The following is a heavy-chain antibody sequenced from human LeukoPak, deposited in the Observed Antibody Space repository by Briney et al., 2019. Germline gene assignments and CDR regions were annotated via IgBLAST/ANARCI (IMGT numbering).Heavy chain of an antibody. D-gene: IGHD3-3*01. V-gene: IGHV1-8*01. CDR1: GYTFTSYD. J-gene: IGHJ6*02. Sequence: ASVKVSCKASGYTFTSYDINWVRQATGQGLEWMGWMNPNSGNTGYAQKFQGRVTMTRNTSISTAYMELSSLRSEATAVYYCARVPFSLLRFWGRNYYYGMDVWGQGTTVTVSS. CDR2: MNPNSGNT. CDR3: ARVPFSLLRFWGRNYYYGMDV.